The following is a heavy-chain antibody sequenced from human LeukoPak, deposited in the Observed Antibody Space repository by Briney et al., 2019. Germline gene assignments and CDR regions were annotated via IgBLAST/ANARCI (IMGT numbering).Heavy chain of an antibody. V-gene: IGHV3-23*01. D-gene: IGHD4/OR15-4a*01. CDR2: IRGSGGST. CDR3: AKGQGYGGYTCFDY. CDR1: GFTFSSYA. J-gene: IGHJ4*02. Sequence: TGGSLRLSCAASGFTFSSYAMRWVRQAQGKGLEWVSAIRGSGGSTYYADAVKGRFTISRDNSKNTLYLQMNSLRAEDTAVYYCAKGQGYGGYTCFDYWGQGTLVTVSS.